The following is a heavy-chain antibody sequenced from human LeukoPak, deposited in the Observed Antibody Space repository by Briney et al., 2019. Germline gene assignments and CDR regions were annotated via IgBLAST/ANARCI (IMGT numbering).Heavy chain of an antibody. J-gene: IGHJ3*02. Sequence: ASVKVSCKASGGTFSSYAISWVRQAPRQGLEWMGWINPNSGGTNYAQKFQGRVTMTRDTSISTAYMELSRLRSDDTAVYYCARGYGPNDAFDIWGQGTMVTVSS. D-gene: IGHD4-17*01. CDR3: ARGYGPNDAFDI. CDR1: GGTFSSYA. CDR2: INPNSGGT. V-gene: IGHV1-2*02.